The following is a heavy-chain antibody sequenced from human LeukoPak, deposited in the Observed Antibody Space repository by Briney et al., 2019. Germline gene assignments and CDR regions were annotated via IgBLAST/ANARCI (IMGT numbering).Heavy chain of an antibody. J-gene: IGHJ4*02. CDR3: ASGYSYGLRY. V-gene: IGHV4-34*01. CDR1: GGSFSGYY. D-gene: IGHD5-18*01. Sequence: SETLSLTCAVYGGSFSGYYWSWIRQPPGKGLEWIGEINHSGSTNYNPSLKSRVTMSVDTSKNQFSLKLSSVTAADTAVYYCASGYSYGLRYWGQGTLVTVSS. CDR2: INHSGST.